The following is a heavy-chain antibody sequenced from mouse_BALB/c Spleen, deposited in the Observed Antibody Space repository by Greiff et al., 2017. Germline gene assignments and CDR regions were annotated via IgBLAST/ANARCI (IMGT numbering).Heavy chain of an antibody. V-gene: IGHV1-54*01. CDR1: GYAFTNYL. Sequence: QVQLQQSGAELVRPGTSVKVSCKASGYAFTNYLIEWVKQRPGQGLEWIGVINPGSGGTNYNEKFKGKATLTADKSSSTAYMQLSSLTSDDSAVYFCARMGDYLDYWGQGTTLTVSS. J-gene: IGHJ2*01. CDR3: ARMGDYLDY. CDR2: INPGSGGT.